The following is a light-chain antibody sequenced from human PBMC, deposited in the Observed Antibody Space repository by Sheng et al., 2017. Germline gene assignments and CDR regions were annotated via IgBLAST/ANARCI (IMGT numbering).Light chain of an antibody. CDR3: QSYDYSLSGYV. J-gene: IGLJ1*01. Sequence: QSVLTQPPSVSGAPGQRVTISCTGRSSNIGADYDVHWYQHLPGTVPKLLIYDNNNRPSGVPDRFSGSKSGTSASLAITGLQAEDAADYYCQSYDYSLSGYVFGGGTKVTVL. V-gene: IGLV1-40*01. CDR1: SSNIGADYD. CDR2: DNN.